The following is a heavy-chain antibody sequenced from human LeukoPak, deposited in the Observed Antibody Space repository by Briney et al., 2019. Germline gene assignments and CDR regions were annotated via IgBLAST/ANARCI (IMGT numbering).Heavy chain of an antibody. V-gene: IGHV3-74*01. CDR3: ARVWFKNGRGDYFDY. J-gene: IGHJ4*02. CDR1: GFTFSAHL. CDR2: TNSDETIT. Sequence: AGGSLRLSCAVYGFTFSAHLMHWVRQAPGKGLVWVSRTNSDETITTYADSVKGRFTISRDNAKNTLYLQMNSLRAEDTAVYYCARVWFKNGRGDYFDYWGQGTVVTVSS. D-gene: IGHD2-21*01.